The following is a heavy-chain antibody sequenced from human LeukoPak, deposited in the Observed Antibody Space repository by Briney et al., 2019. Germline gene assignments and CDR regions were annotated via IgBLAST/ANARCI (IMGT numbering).Heavy chain of an antibody. Sequence: SETLSLTCAVYGGSFSGYYWSWIRQPPGKGLEWIGEINHSGSTNYNPPLKSRVTISVDTSKNQFSLKLSSVTAADTAVYYCARGPKQGGSGWYGSYWGQGTLVTVSS. D-gene: IGHD6-19*01. CDR2: INHSGST. CDR3: ARGPKQGGSGWYGSY. CDR1: GGSFSGYY. J-gene: IGHJ4*02. V-gene: IGHV4-34*01.